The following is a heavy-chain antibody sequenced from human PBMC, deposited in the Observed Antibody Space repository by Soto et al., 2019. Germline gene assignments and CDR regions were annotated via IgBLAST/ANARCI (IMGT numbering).Heavy chain of an antibody. CDR1: GGSISSGGYY. V-gene: IGHV4-31*03. Sequence: QVQLQESGPGLVKPSQTLSLTCTVSGGSISSGGYYWSWIRQHPGKGLEWIGYIYYSGSTYYNPSLKSRVTISVDTSKNQFSLKLSSVTAADTAVYYCARGSPIVWFGELPKNWFDPWGQGTLVTVSS. J-gene: IGHJ5*02. D-gene: IGHD3-10*01. CDR2: IYYSGST. CDR3: ARGSPIVWFGELPKNWFDP.